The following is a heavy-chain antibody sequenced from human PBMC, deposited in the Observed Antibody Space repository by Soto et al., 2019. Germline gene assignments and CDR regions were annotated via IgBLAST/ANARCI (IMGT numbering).Heavy chain of an antibody. CDR2: ISGSGGST. Sequence: PGGSLRLSCAASGFTFSSYAMSWVRQAPGKGLEWVSAISGSGGSTYYADSVKGRFTISRDNSKNTLYLQMNSLRAEDTAVYYCAKDPRGSSGVKWCDPWGQGTLVTVSS. CDR3: AKDPRGSSGVKWCDP. CDR1: GFTFSSYA. J-gene: IGHJ5*02. D-gene: IGHD1-26*01. V-gene: IGHV3-23*01.